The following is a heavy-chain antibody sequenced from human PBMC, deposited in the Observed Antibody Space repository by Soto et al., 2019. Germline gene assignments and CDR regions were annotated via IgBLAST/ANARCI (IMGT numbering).Heavy chain of an antibody. D-gene: IGHD1-26*01. CDR3: ARVWSPSLLKGFDY. CDR1: VGSFSGYY. J-gene: IGHJ4*02. Sequence: SETLSLTCAVHVGSFSGYYWSWIRQPPGKGLEWIGEINHSGSTNYNPSLKSRVTISVDTSKNQFSLKLSSVTAADTAVYYCARVWSPSLLKGFDYWGQGTLVTVSS. V-gene: IGHV4-34*01. CDR2: INHSGST.